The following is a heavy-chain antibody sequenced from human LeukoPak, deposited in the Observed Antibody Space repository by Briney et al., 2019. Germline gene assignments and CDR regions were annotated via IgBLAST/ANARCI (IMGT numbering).Heavy chain of an antibody. D-gene: IGHD4-17*01. J-gene: IGHJ6*02. CDR3: AKDLQPDDYGDYGPLYYYYGMDV. CDR2: ISGSGGST. CDR1: GFTFSSYA. V-gene: IGHV3-23*01. Sequence: GGSLRLSCAASGFTFSSYAMSWVRQAPGKGLEWVSAISGSGGSTYYADSVKGRFTISRDNSKNTLYLQMNSLRAEDTAVYYCAKDLQPDDYGDYGPLYYYYGMDVWGQGTTVTVSS.